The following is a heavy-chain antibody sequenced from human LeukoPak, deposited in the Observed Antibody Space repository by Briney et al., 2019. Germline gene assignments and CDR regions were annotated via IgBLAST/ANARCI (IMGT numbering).Heavy chain of an antibody. D-gene: IGHD3-3*01. J-gene: IGHJ4*02. CDR2: IDSGAGNA. V-gene: IGHV1-46*01. CDR3: TRADDQDFDH. CDR1: GFTFTNSF. Sequence: ASVKVSFKASGFTFTNSFIHWVRQGPGQGLEWMGIIDSGAGNASYAQKFQGRVTMARDTSTSTVYMELSSLTSDDTALYLCTRADDQDFDHWGQGTLVIVSS.